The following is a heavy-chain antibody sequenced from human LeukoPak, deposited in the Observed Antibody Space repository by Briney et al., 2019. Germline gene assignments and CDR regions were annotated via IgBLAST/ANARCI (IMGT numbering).Heavy chain of an antibody. CDR2: ITGSGDGA. CDR3: AKSWELLNFDY. V-gene: IGHV3-23*01. Sequence: GGSLRLSCVVSGFTFSSYGMTWVRQAPGKGLEWVSSITGSGDGAYYADSVKGRFTFSRDNSKKTVYLQMNSLRAEDTAIYYCAKSWELLNFDYWGQGALVTVSS. J-gene: IGHJ4*02. CDR1: GFTFSSYG. D-gene: IGHD1-26*01.